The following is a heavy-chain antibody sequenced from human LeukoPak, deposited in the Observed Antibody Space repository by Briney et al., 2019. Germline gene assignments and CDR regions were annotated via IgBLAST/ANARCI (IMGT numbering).Heavy chain of an antibody. D-gene: IGHD6-19*01. CDR3: ASASPGAVAGTGAFDI. CDR1: GGSFSSYA. CDR2: IIPILGIA. V-gene: IGHV1-69*04. Sequence: VASVKVSCKASGGSFSSYAISWVRQAPGQGLEWMGRIIPILGIANYAQKFQGRVTITADKSTSTAYMELSSLRSEDTAVYYCASASPGAVAGTGAFDIWGQGTMVTVSS. J-gene: IGHJ3*02.